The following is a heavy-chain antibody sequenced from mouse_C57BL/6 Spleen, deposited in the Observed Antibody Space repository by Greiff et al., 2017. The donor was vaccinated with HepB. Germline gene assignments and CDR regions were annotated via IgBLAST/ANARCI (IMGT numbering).Heavy chain of an antibody. CDR1: GYSFTDYN. V-gene: IGHV1-39*01. Sequence: VQLKESGPELVKPGASVKISCKASGYSFTDYNMNWVKQSNGKSLEWIGVINPNYGTTSYNQKFKGKATLTVDQSSSTAYMQLNSLTSEDSAVYYCARGYYGSKYYAMDYWGQGTSVTVSS. J-gene: IGHJ4*01. CDR2: INPNYGTT. CDR3: ARGYYGSKYYAMDY. D-gene: IGHD1-1*01.